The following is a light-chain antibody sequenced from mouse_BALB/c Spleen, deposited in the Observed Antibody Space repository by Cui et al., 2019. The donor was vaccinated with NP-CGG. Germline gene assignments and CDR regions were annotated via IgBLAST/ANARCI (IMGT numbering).Light chain of an antibody. CDR3: ALWYSNHWV. J-gene: IGLJ1*01. Sequence: QAVVSQESALTTSPGETVTLTCRSSIGAVTTSNYANWVQEKPDHLFTGLIGGTKNRVPGVPARFSGSLIGDKAALTITGAQTEDEAIYFCALWYSNHWVFGGGIKLTVL. V-gene: IGLV1*01. CDR2: GTK. CDR1: IGAVTTSNY.